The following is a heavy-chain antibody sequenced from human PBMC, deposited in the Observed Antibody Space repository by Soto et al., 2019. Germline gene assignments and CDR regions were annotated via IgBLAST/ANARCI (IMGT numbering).Heavy chain of an antibody. Sequence: SVKVSCKASGGTFSSYAISWVRQAPGQGLEWMGGIIPIFGTANYAQKFQGRVTITADESTSTAYMELSSLRSEDTAVYYCARTYGSGSYSYYGMDVWGQGTTVTVSS. V-gene: IGHV1-69*13. CDR2: IIPIFGTA. CDR3: ARTYGSGSYSYYGMDV. CDR1: GGTFSSYA. D-gene: IGHD3-10*01. J-gene: IGHJ6*02.